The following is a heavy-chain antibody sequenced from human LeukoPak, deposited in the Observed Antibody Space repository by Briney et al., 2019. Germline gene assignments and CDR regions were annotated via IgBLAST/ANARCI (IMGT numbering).Heavy chain of an antibody. CDR2: IYYSGST. Sequence: SETLSLTCTVSGGSISSGSISSYYWSWIRQPPGKGLEWIGYIYYSGSTNYNPSLKSRVTISVDTSKNQFSLKLTSVTAADTAVYYCATMSGTYYKFDYWGQGTLVTVSS. D-gene: IGHD1-26*01. V-gene: IGHV4-61*01. CDR3: ATMSGTYYKFDY. J-gene: IGHJ4*02. CDR1: GGSISSGSISSYY.